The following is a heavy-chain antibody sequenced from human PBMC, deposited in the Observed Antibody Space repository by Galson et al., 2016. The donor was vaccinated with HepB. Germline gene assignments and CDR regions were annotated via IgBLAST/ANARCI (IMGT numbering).Heavy chain of an antibody. CDR1: GFPFSSYA. D-gene: IGHD4-17*01. J-gene: IGHJ4*02. CDR3: FRVPSYYADYSSGVGDC. CDR2: ISGAGTA. Sequence: SLRLSCAASGFPFSSYAMSWVRQAPGKGLAWVSTISGAGTASYAYSVKGRFTISRDNSKNTLDLQMDSLRVEDTALYFCFRVPSYYADYSSGVGDCWGQGTLLTVSS. V-gene: IGHV3-23*01.